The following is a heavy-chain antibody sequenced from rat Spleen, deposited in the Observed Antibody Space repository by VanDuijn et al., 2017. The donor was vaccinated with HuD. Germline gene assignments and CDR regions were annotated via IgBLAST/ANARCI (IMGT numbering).Heavy chain of an antibody. Sequence: EVQLVESGGGLVQPGRSLKLSCAASGFTFSNYYMAWVRQAPTKGLEWVASISYEGSTTYYGDSVQGRFTISRDNAKSTLYLQMNSLRFEDTATYYCAKDKRMALDYWGQGVMVTVSS. CDR1: GFTFSNYY. CDR2: ISYEGSTT. J-gene: IGHJ2*01. CDR3: AKDKRMALDY. V-gene: IGHV5-22*01. D-gene: IGHD1-12*02.